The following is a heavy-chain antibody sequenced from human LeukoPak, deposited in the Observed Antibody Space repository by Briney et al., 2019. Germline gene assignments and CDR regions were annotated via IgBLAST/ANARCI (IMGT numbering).Heavy chain of an antibody. CDR3: ARDGANTVTTRYYYYYYMDV. J-gene: IGHJ6*03. V-gene: IGHV1-18*04. D-gene: IGHD4-11*01. Sequence: ASVKVSCKASGYTFTGYYMHWVRQAPGQGLEWMGWISAYNGNTNYAQKLQGRVTMTTDTSTSTAYMELRSLRSDDTAVYYCARDGANTVTTRYYYYYYMDVWGKGTTVTVSS. CDR1: GYTFTGYY. CDR2: ISAYNGNT.